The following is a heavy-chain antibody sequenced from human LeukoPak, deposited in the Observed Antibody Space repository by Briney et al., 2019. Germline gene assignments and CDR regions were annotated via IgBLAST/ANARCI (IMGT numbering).Heavy chain of an antibody. CDR1: GFTFSNYA. V-gene: IGHV3-23*01. D-gene: IGHD1-1*01. Sequence: PGGSLRLSCAASGFTFSNYAMSWVRQAPGKGLEWISSISTGDSTYYADSVKGRFTISRDNSKNTLSLQTNSLRAEDTAIYYCARVWRGNYYDYWGQGTLVTVSS. CDR2: ISTGDST. J-gene: IGHJ4*02. CDR3: ARVWRGNYYDY.